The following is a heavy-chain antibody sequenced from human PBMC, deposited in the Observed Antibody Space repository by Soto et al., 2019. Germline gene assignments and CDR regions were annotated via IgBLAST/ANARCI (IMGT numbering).Heavy chain of an antibody. CDR1: GFTFTSSA. J-gene: IGHJ6*02. V-gene: IGHV1-58*01. Sequence: SVKVSCKASGFTFTSSAVQWVRQARGQRLEWIGWIVVGSGNTNYAQKFQERVTITRDMSTSTAYMELSSLRSEDTAVYYCAADGLPVPYDSSGYNIQNYYYGMDVWGQGTTVTVSS. CDR2: IVVGSGNT. D-gene: IGHD3-22*01. CDR3: AADGLPVPYDSSGYNIQNYYYGMDV.